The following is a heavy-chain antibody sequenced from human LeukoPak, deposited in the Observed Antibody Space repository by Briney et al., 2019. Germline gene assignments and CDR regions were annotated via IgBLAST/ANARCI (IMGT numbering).Heavy chain of an antibody. Sequence: GGSLRLSCAASGFTFSSYAMSWVRQAPGTGLEWVSAISGSGGSTYYADSVKGRFTISRDNSKNTLYLQMNSLRAEDTAVYYCAKRSGFGELSDPYYYYGMDVWGQGTTVTVSS. CDR3: AKRSGFGELSDPYYYYGMDV. D-gene: IGHD3-10*01. CDR2: ISGSGGST. J-gene: IGHJ6*02. CDR1: GFTFSSYA. V-gene: IGHV3-23*01.